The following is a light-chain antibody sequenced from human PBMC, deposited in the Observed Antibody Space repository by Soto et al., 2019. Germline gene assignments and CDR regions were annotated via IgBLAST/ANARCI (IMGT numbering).Light chain of an antibody. J-gene: IGLJ3*02. Sequence: QSALTQPASVSGSPGKSITISCTGTNSDVGSYDLVSWYQQHPGKAPKLMIFEVNKRPSGVSNRFSGSKSGNTASLTISGLQAEDESDYYCCSYAGGSTYVLFGGGTKVTVL. V-gene: IGLV2-23*02. CDR2: EVN. CDR1: NSDVGSYDL. CDR3: CSYAGGSTYVL.